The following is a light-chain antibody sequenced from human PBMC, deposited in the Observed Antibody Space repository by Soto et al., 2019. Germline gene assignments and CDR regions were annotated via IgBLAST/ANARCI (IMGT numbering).Light chain of an antibody. J-gene: IGKJ2*01. Sequence: DVVMTQSPLSLPVTLGQPASISCRSTQSLVHSDGNTHLNWFQQRPGQSPRRLICKVSNRDSGVPDRFSGSASGTDFTLKISWVEAEDVGVYYCMQGTHWPYTFGQGTKLEIK. CDR1: QSLVHSDGNTH. CDR3: MQGTHWPYT. CDR2: KVS. V-gene: IGKV2-30*02.